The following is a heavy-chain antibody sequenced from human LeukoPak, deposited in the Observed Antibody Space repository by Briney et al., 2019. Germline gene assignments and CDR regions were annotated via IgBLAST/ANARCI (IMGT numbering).Heavy chain of an antibody. D-gene: IGHD3-3*01. V-gene: IGHV1-18*01. CDR3: ARDQPNTIFGVVIMRNWFDP. CDR1: GYTFTSYG. CDR2: ISAYNGNT. Sequence: ASVKVSCKASGYTFTSYGISWVRQAPGQGLEWMGWISAYNGNTNYAQKLQGRVTMTTDTSTSTAYMELRSLRSDDTAVYYCARDQPNTIFGVVIMRNWFDPWGQGTLVTVSS. J-gene: IGHJ5*02.